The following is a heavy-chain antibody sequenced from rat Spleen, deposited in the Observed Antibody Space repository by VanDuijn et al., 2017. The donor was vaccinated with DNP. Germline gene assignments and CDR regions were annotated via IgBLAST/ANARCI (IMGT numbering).Heavy chain of an antibody. D-gene: IGHD4-1*01. CDR1: GFTFSDYN. CDR2: IVHDGSRT. Sequence: EVQLVESGGGLVQPGRSLKLSCTVSGFTFSDYNMAWVRQAPKKGLEWVATIVHDGSRTYYQDSVKGRFTISRDNAENTVYLQMNSLRAEDTATYYCAKERTGGFAMDACGQATSVTVSS. J-gene: IGHJ4*01. CDR3: AKERTGGFAMDA. V-gene: IGHV5S10*01.